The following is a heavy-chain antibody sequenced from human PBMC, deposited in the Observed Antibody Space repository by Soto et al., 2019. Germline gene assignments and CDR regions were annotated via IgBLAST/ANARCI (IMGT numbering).Heavy chain of an antibody. CDR2: ISAYNGNT. CDR1: GYTFTSYG. CDR3: ARDRSSSWYTFYYYGMDV. J-gene: IGHJ6*02. D-gene: IGHD6-13*01. Sequence: EASVKVSCKASGYTFTSYGISWVRQAPGQGLEWMGWISAYNGNTNYAQKLQGRVTMTTDTSTSTAYMELRSLRSDDTAVYYCARDRSSSWYTFYYYGMDVWGQGTTVTVSS. V-gene: IGHV1-18*01.